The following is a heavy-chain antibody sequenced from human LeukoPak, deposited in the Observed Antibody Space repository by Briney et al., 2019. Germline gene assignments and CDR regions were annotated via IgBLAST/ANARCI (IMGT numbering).Heavy chain of an antibody. V-gene: IGHV3-53*01. CDR3: ARGVEPLAANTLAY. D-gene: IGHD1-14*01. CDR1: GFTVITND. Sequence: GGSLRLSCAASGFTVITNDMTWVRQAPGKGLDWVSVLYSDGNTKYATSVKGRFTISRDNSKNTLYLEMNSLSPDETAVYYCARGVEPLAANTLAYWGQGTLVTVSS. J-gene: IGHJ4*02. CDR2: LYSDGNT.